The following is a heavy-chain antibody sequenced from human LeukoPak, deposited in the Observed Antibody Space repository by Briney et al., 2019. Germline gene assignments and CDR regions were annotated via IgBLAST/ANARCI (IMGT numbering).Heavy chain of an antibody. CDR2: IYTSGSS. Sequence: SETLSLTCTVSGDSISNYYWSWIRQPAGKGLEWIGRIYTSGSSNYNPSLKSRVTMSVDTSKNQFSLKLSSVTAADTAVYYCARVSLVRGAPDYYFDYWGQGTLVTVSS. J-gene: IGHJ4*02. V-gene: IGHV4-4*07. CDR3: ARVSLVRGAPDYYFDY. CDR1: GDSISNYY. D-gene: IGHD3-10*01.